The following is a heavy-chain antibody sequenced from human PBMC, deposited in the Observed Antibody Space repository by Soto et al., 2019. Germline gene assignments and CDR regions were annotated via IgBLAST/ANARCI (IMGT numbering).Heavy chain of an antibody. CDR2: IYPSGRT. CDR1: GGSISSGGYS. CDR3: VADRGGGSGNYYKPQGMDV. Sequence: SETLSLTCSVSGGSISSGGYSWSWIRQPPGKGLDWIGYIYPSGRTSHNPSLKSRVTISVDTSKNQFSLKLRSVTAADTAVYYCVADRGGGSGNYYKPQGMDVSGPGTTVTV. V-gene: IGHV4-30-2*01. D-gene: IGHD3-10*01. J-gene: IGHJ6*02.